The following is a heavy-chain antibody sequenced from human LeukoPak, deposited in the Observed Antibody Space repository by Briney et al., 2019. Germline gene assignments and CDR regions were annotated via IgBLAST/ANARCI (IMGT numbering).Heavy chain of an antibody. V-gene: IGHV4-34*01. J-gene: IGHJ6*03. CDR2: INHSGST. CDR1: GGSFSGYY. CDR3: ARAFTIFGGVIPLYYMDV. Sequence: KPSETLSLTCAVYGGSFSGYYWSWIRQPPGKGLEWIGEINHSGSTNYNPSLKSRVTISVDTSKNQFSLKLSSVIAADTAVYYCARAFTIFGGVIPLYYMDVWGKGTTVTVSS. D-gene: IGHD3-3*01.